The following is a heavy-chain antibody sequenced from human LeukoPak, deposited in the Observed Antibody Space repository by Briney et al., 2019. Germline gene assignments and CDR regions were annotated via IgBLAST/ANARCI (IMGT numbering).Heavy chain of an antibody. CDR2: TSAYNGNT. D-gene: IGHD6-19*01. J-gene: IGHJ6*03. CDR3: ARSVYSSGWRSWYYYYMDV. CDR1: GYTFTSYG. Sequence: ASVKVSCKASGYTFTSYGISWVRQAPGQGLEWMGWTSAYNGNTNYAQKLQGRVTMTTDTSTSTAYMELRSLRSDNTAVYYGARSVYSSGWRSWYYYYMDVWGKGTTVTVSS. V-gene: IGHV1-18*01.